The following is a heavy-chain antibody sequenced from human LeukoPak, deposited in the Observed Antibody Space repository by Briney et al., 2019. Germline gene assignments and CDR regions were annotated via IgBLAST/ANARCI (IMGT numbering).Heavy chain of an antibody. J-gene: IGHJ4*02. Sequence: PGGSLRLSCAASGFTFTDAWMSWVRQAPGKGLEWVARIKTKTDGGTIDFAAPVKGRFTISRDDSKKTVYLQMNSLKTEDTAVYYCTTDLRPGYWGQGTLVTVSS. V-gene: IGHV3-15*01. CDR3: TTDLRPGY. CDR2: IKTKTDGGTI. D-gene: IGHD3-10*01. CDR1: GFTFTDAW.